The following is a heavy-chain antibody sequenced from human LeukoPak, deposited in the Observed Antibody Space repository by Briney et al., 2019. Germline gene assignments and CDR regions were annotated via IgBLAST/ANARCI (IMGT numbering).Heavy chain of an antibody. D-gene: IGHD6-13*01. V-gene: IGHV4-59*12. Sequence: SATLSLTCTVSGGSISSYYWSWIRQPPGKGLEWIGYIYYSGSTNYNPSPKSRVTMSVDTSKNQFSLKLSSVTAADTAVYYCARVRGYSSSWYAVGYYYYYMDVWGKGTTVTISS. CDR1: GGSISSYY. CDR2: IYYSGST. CDR3: ARVRGYSSSWYAVGYYYYYMDV. J-gene: IGHJ6*03.